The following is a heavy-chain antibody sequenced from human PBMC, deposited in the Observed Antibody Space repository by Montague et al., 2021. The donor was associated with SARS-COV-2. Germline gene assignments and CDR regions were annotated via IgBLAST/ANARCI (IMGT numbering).Heavy chain of an antibody. CDR2: IYYSGST. D-gene: IGHD3-22*01. Sequence: SETLSLTCTVSGDSISSYYWSWIRQPPGKGLEWIGYIYYSGSTNYNPSLKSRVTISVDTSKNQFSLKLSSVTAADTAVYYCARAYYDSSGYYGYFDYWGQGTLVTVSS. V-gene: IGHV4-59*13. CDR3: ARAYYDSSGYYGYFDY. CDR1: GDSISSYY. J-gene: IGHJ4*02.